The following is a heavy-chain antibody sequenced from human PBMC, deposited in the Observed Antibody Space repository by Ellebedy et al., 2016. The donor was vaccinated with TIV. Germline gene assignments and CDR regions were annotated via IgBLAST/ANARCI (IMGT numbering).Heavy chain of an antibody. CDR1: GGSISSYY. D-gene: IGHD3-16*01. CDR3: ARMGDNGDYVDY. J-gene: IGHJ4*02. V-gene: IGHV4-59*05. Sequence: MPSETLSLTCTVSGGSISSYYWSWIRQPPGKGLEWIGSIYYSGSTYYNPSLKSRVTISVDTSMNQFSLKLSSVTAADTAVYYRARMGDNGDYVDYWGQGTLVTVSS. CDR2: IYYSGST.